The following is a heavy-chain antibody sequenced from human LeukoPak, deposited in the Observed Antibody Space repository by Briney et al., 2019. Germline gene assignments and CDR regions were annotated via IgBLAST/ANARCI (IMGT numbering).Heavy chain of an antibody. CDR2: IIPIFGIA. V-gene: IGHV1-69*10. D-gene: IGHD5-18*01. J-gene: IGHJ4*02. CDR1: GGTFSSYA. CDR3: ARDRGYSYGPGDY. Sequence: GASVKVSCKASGGTFSSYAISWVRQAPGQGLEWMGGIIPIFGIANYAQKFQGRVTITADKSTSTAYMELSSLRSEDTAVYYCARDRGYSYGPGDYWGQGTLVTVSS.